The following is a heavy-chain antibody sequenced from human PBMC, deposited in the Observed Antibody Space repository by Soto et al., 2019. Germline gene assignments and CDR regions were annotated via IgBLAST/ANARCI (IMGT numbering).Heavy chain of an antibody. V-gene: IGHV1-69*13. CDR3: AREAKYSSSWYAHFDY. Sequence: AASVKVSCKASGGTFSSYAISWVRQAPGQGLEWMGGIIPIFGTANYAQKFQGRVTITADESTSTAYMELSSLRSEDTAVYYCAREAKYSSSWYAHFDYWGQGTLVTVSS. D-gene: IGHD6-13*01. CDR1: GGTFSSYA. J-gene: IGHJ4*02. CDR2: IIPIFGTA.